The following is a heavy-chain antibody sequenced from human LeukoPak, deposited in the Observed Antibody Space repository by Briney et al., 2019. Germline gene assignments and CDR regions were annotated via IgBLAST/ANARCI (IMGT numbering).Heavy chain of an antibody. D-gene: IGHD6-19*01. Sequence: SETLSLTCAVYGGSFSGYYWSWIRQPPGKGLEWIGEINHSGSTNYNPSPKSPVTISVDTSKNQFSLKLSSVTAADTAVYYCASQLNQWLIDYWGQGTLVTVSS. CDR3: ASQLNQWLIDY. J-gene: IGHJ4*02. CDR1: GGSFSGYY. CDR2: INHSGST. V-gene: IGHV4-34*01.